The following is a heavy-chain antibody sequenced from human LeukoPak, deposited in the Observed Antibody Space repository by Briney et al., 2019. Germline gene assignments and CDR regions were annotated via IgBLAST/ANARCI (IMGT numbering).Heavy chain of an antibody. V-gene: IGHV3-66*01. Sequence: GSLRLSCAASGFTVSSNYMSWVRQAPGKGLEWVSVIYSGGTTYYADSVKGRFTISRDNSKNTLYLQMNSLRAEDTAVYYCARDSISVGAYSTPEGDAFDIWGQGTMVTVSS. CDR1: GFTVSSNY. CDR3: ARDSISVGAYSTPEGDAFDI. J-gene: IGHJ3*02. CDR2: IYSGGTT. D-gene: IGHD2-21*01.